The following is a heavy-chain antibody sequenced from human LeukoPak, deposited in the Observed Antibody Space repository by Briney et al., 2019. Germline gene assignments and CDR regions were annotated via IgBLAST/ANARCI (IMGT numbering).Heavy chain of an antibody. Sequence: GRSLRLSCAASGFTFSSYGMHWVRQAPGKGLEWVAVISYDGSNKYYADSVKGRFTISRDNSKNTLYLQMNSLRAEDTAAYYCANGVEVRGVIVYWGQGTLVTVSS. J-gene: IGHJ4*02. D-gene: IGHD3-10*01. V-gene: IGHV3-30*18. CDR3: ANGVEVRGVIVY. CDR2: ISYDGSNK. CDR1: GFTFSSYG.